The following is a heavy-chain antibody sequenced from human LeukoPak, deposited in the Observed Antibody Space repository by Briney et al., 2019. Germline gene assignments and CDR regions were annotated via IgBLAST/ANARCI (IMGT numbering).Heavy chain of an antibody. D-gene: IGHD6-13*01. CDR1: GGSISSGSYS. CDR3: ARKYSSSWYQPVVDY. V-gene: IGHV4-30-2*01. Sequence: SETLSLTCAVSGGSISSGSYSWSWIRQPPGKGLEWIGYIYPRGSTYYNPSLKSRVTISVDTSKNQFSLKLSSVTAADTAVYYCARKYSSSWYQPVVDYWGQGTLVTVSS. J-gene: IGHJ4*02. CDR2: IYPRGST.